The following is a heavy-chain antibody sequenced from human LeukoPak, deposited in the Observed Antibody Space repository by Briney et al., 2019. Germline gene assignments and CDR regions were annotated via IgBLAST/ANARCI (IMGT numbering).Heavy chain of an antibody. D-gene: IGHD3-10*01. CDR2: INTDGSST. J-gene: IGHJ3*01. CDR3: ARKGNAFDV. V-gene: IGHV3-74*01. CDR1: GFTLSSFW. Sequence: TGGSLRLSCAASGFTLSSFWMHWVRQAPGKGLVWVSRINTDGSSTDYADSVKGRFTISRDNAKNTLYLQMNSLRAEDTAVYYCARKGNAFDVWGQGTMVTVSS.